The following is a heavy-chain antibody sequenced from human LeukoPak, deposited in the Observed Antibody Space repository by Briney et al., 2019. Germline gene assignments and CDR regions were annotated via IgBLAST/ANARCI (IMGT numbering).Heavy chain of an antibody. CDR2: TYHSGST. J-gene: IGHJ4*02. Sequence: SETLSLTCAVSGYSISSGYYWGWIRQPPGKGLEWIGSTYHSGSTYYNPSLKSRVTISVDTSKNQFSLKLSSVTAADTAVYYCARGRIVVVVAATNPFDYWGQGTLVTVSS. CDR3: ARGRIVVVVAATNPFDY. V-gene: IGHV4-38-2*01. D-gene: IGHD2-15*01. CDR1: GYSISSGYY.